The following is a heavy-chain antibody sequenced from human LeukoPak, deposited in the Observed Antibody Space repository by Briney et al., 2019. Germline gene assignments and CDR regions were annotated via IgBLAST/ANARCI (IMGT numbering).Heavy chain of an antibody. CDR1: GGSISSSSYY. CDR2: IYYSGST. D-gene: IGHD6-13*01. J-gene: IGHJ4*02. Sequence: SETLSLTCTVSGGSISSSSYYWGWIRQPPGKGLEWIGSIYYSGSTYYNPSLKSRVTISVDTSKNQFSLKLSSVTAADTAVYYCASLTGYSSSWNFDYWGQGTLVTVSS. V-gene: IGHV4-39*07. CDR3: ASLTGYSSSWNFDY.